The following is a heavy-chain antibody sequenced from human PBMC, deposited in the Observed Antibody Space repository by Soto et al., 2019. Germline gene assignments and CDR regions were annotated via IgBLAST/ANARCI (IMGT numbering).Heavy chain of an antibody. J-gene: IGHJ5*02. CDR2: ISAYNGIT. D-gene: IGHD6-6*01. Sequence: RASVKVSCKASGYTFTTYGINWVRQAPGQGLEWVGWISAYNGITRYSEKLQGRVTLTTDTSTTTAYMDLRSLTSDDTAVYYCARDHVAVRPGWIDPWGQGALVTVSS. V-gene: IGHV1-18*04. CDR1: GYTFTTYG. CDR3: ARDHVAVRPGWIDP.